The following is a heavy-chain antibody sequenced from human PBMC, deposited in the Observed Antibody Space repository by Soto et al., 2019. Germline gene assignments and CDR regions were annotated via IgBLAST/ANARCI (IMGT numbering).Heavy chain of an antibody. Sequence: QVQLVQSGAEVKKPGSSVKVACKVSGDTFSNYAINWVRQAPGQGLEWMGAIVPIFSTTNYAQKFQGRVTITPGDSTITGYMGLSSVRSHDTATYYCATEGAAAGTFREDAFDMWGQGTMVTVSS. D-gene: IGHD6-13*01. CDR2: IVPIFSTT. V-gene: IGHV1-69*05. J-gene: IGHJ3*02. CDR3: ATEGAAAGTFREDAFDM. CDR1: GDTFSNYA.